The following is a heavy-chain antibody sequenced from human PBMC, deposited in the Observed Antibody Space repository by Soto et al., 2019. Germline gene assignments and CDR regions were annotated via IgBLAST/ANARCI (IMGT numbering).Heavy chain of an antibody. CDR1: GFTFSNYV. V-gene: IGHV3-30-3*01. CDR2: ISYDGSNK. CDR3: ARNTWQQPRDYYYGMDV. Sequence: QVQLAESGGGVVQPGTSLRLSCAASGFTFSNYVMHWVRQAPGKRLEWVALISYDGSNKYYADSVKGRFTISRDNSKNTLYLQMNSLRIEDTTLYYCARNTWQQPRDYYYGMDVWGQGTTVTVSS. D-gene: IGHD6-13*01. J-gene: IGHJ6*02.